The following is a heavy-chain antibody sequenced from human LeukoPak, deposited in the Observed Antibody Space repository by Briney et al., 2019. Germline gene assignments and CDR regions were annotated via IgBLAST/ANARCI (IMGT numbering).Heavy chain of an antibody. Sequence: SETLSLTCTVSGGSISSYYWSWIRQPPGKGLEWIGNIYYSGSTNYNPSLKSRVTISVDTSKNQFSLKVSSVTAADTAVYYCARDGLPNAFDIWGQGTMVTVSS. V-gene: IGHV4-59*12. J-gene: IGHJ3*02. CDR2: IYYSGST. CDR1: GGSISSYY. CDR3: ARDGLPNAFDI.